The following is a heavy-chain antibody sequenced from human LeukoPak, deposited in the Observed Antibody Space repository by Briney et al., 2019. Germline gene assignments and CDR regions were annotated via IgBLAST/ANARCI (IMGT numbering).Heavy chain of an antibody. Sequence: SETLSLTCTVSGGSISSYYWSWIRQPPGKGLEWIGYIYYSGSTNYNPSLKSRVTISVDTSKNQFSLKPSSVTAADTAVYYCAHSSSHDNWFDPWGQGTLVTVSS. J-gene: IGHJ5*02. CDR1: GGSISSYY. V-gene: IGHV4-59*08. D-gene: IGHD6-13*01. CDR2: IYYSGST. CDR3: AHSSSHDNWFDP.